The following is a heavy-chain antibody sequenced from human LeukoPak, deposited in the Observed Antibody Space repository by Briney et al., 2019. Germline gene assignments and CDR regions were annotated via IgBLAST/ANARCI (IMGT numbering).Heavy chain of an antibody. CDR3: THTGPNWNCLDF. J-gene: IGHJ4*02. Sequence: ESGPTLVNPTQTLTLTCTFSGFSLTTSGVGVGWVRQSPGKALEWLALIYWNDDKPYSPSLKSRLTITKDTSKNQVVLRMTDMDPVDTATYYCTHTGPNWNCLDFWGQGTLVTVSS. CDR2: IYWNDDK. CDR1: GFSLTTSGVG. D-gene: IGHD1-7*01. V-gene: IGHV2-5*01.